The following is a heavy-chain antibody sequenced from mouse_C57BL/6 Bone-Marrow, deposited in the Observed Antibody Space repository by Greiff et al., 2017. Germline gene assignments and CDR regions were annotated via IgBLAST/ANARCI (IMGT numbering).Heavy chain of an antibody. CDR3: TTKVYGSSPLDAMDY. V-gene: IGHV1-62-3*01. CDR1: GYTFTSYW. CDR2: IDPNSGGT. D-gene: IGHD1-1*01. Sequence: QVQLQQPGAELVKPGASVKLSCKASGYTFTSYWMHWVKQRPGRGLEWIGRIDPNSGGTKYNEKFKSKATLTVDKPSSTAYMQLSSLTSEDSAVYYGTTKVYGSSPLDAMDYWGQGTSVTVSS. J-gene: IGHJ4*01.